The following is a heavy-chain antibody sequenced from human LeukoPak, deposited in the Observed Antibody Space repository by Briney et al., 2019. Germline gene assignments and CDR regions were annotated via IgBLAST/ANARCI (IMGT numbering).Heavy chain of an antibody. Sequence: GGSLRLSCAASGFTFSSYSMNWVRQAPGKGLEWVSSISSSSSYIYYAHSVKGRFTISRDNAKNSLYLQMNSLRAEDTAVYYCARDISYYFDYWGQGTLVTVSS. CDR1: GFTFSSYS. CDR2: ISSSSSYI. CDR3: ARDISYYFDY. V-gene: IGHV3-21*01. J-gene: IGHJ4*02.